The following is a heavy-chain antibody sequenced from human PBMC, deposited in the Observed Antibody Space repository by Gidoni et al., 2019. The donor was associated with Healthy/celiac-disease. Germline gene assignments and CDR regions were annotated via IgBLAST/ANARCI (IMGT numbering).Heavy chain of an antibody. J-gene: IGHJ4*02. CDR3: ARSMLVGATKVFDY. V-gene: IGHV3-7*01. Sequence: EVQLVESGGGLVQPGGSLRLSCAASGFPFSSYWMSWVRQAPGKGLEWVANIKQDGSGKYYVDSVKGRFTSSRDNAKNSLYLQMNSLRAEDTAVYYCARSMLVGATKVFDYWGQGTLVTVSS. D-gene: IGHD1-26*01. CDR2: IKQDGSGK. CDR1: GFPFSSYW.